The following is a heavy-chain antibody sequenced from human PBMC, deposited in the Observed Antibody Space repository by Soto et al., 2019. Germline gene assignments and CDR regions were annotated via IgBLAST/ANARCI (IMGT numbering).Heavy chain of an antibody. D-gene: IGHD5-18*01. CDR2: IIPIFGTA. Sequence: VKVSCKASGGTFSNYAISWVRQAPGQGLEWMGGIIPIFGTANYAQKFQGRVTITADESTSTAYMELSSLRSEDTAVYYCATGEGRGYSYGTKYYFDYWGQGTLVTVSS. J-gene: IGHJ4*02. CDR3: ATGEGRGYSYGTKYYFDY. V-gene: IGHV1-69*01. CDR1: GGTFSNYA.